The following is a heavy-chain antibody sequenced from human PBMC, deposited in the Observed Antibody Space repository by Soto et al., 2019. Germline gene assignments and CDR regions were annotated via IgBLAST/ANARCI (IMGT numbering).Heavy chain of an antibody. CDR1: GYAFTSYG. Sequence: QVQLVQSGPEVKKPGASVRVSCMTSGYAFTSYGVNWVRQVPGQGLEWMGWIAPHSGRTTYLPKFQGRVTITAAPSTNTAYMALTSLSSDDTGIYFCARAATGSYHSAYWGQGTVVTVSA. V-gene: IGHV1-18*04. D-gene: IGHD3-10*01. CDR3: ARAATGSYHSAY. J-gene: IGHJ4*02. CDR2: IAPHSGRT.